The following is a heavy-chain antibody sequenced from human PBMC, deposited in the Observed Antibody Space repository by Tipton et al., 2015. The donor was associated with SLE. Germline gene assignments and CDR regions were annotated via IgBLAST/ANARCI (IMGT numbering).Heavy chain of an antibody. CDR3: ARDKGTAWTSLDS. CDR1: GFSFNLYT. CDR2: ISSTSGSI. V-gene: IGHV3-21*06. Sequence: SLRLSCAGSGFSFNLYTMNWVRQAPGKGLEWVSLISSTSGSIHYADSVKGRFTISRDNAKNSLFLQMDSLRVEDTAVYLCARDKGTAWTSLDSWGQGTLVAVSS. J-gene: IGHJ4*02. D-gene: IGHD3-10*01.